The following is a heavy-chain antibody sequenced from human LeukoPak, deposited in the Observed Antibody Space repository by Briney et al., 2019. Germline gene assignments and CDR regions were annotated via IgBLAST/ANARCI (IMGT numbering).Heavy chain of an antibody. CDR1: GYTFTSYG. V-gene: IGHV1-18*01. Sequence: ASVTVSCKASGYTFTSYGISWVRQAPGQGLEWMGWISAYNGNTNYAQKLQGRVTMTTDTSTSTAYMELRSLRSDDTAVYYCARDGLCTNGVCFFDYWGQGTLVTVSS. CDR2: ISAYNGNT. J-gene: IGHJ4*02. CDR3: ARDGLCTNGVCFFDY. D-gene: IGHD2-8*01.